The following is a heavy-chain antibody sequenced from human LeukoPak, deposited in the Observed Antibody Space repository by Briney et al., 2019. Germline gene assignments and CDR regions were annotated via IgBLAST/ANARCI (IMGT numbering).Heavy chain of an antibody. D-gene: IGHD3-10*01. J-gene: IGHJ4*02. Sequence: VKPGGSLRLSCAASGFTFSSYSMNWARQAPGKGLEWVSSISSSSSYIYYADSVKGRFTISRDNAKNSLYLQMNSLRAEDTAVYYCARDTSHVGWGVGNWGQGTPVTVSS. CDR3: ARDTSHVGWGVGN. CDR2: ISSSSSYI. CDR1: GFTFSSYS. V-gene: IGHV3-21*01.